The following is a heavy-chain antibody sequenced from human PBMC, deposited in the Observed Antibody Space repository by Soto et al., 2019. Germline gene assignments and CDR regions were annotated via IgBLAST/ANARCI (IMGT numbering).Heavy chain of an antibody. J-gene: IGHJ6*02. Sequence: GESLKISCQGSGYSFTSYWIGWVRQMPGKGLEWMGIIYPGDSDTRYSPPFQGQVTISADKSISTAYLQWSSLKASDTAMYYCARRLAAAGKVYYYGMDVWGQGTTVTVSS. D-gene: IGHD6-13*01. CDR2: IYPGDSDT. V-gene: IGHV5-51*01. CDR1: GYSFTSYW. CDR3: ARRLAAAGKVYYYGMDV.